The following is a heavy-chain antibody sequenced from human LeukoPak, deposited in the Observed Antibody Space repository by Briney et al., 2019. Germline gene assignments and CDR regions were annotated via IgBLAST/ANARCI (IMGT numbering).Heavy chain of an antibody. V-gene: IGHV3-21*01. Sequence: GGSLRLSCAASGFTFSSYSMNWVRQAPGKGLEWVSSISSSSSYIYYADSVKGRFTISGDNAKNSLYLQMNSLRAEDTAVYYCARAQTAYYYDSSGESDAFDIWGQGTMVTVSS. CDR3: ARAQTAYYYDSSGESDAFDI. J-gene: IGHJ3*02. D-gene: IGHD3-22*01. CDR2: ISSSSSYI. CDR1: GFTFSSYS.